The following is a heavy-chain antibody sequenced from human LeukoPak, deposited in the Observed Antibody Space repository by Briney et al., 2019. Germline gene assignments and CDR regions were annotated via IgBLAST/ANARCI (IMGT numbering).Heavy chain of an antibody. CDR1: AYTFTGYY. CDR2: INPNSGGT. J-gene: IGHJ5*02. D-gene: IGHD3-10*01. Sequence: GASVKVSCKASAYTFTGYYMHWVRQAPGQGLEWMGWINPNSGGTKYAQKFLGRVTMTSDTSIATAYMDLSSLTYDDTAGYYCASPDYYGSGSYRCDPWGQGTLVTVPS. CDR3: ASPDYYGSGSYRCDP. V-gene: IGHV1-2*02.